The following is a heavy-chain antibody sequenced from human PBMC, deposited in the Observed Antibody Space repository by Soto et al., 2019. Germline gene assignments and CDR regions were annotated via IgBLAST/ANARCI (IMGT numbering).Heavy chain of an antibody. CDR1: GFTFSSYG. J-gene: IGHJ6*02. CDR3: TKDLSHCSGGSCHGMDV. V-gene: IGHV3-30*18. Sequence: QVQLVESGGGVVQPGRSLRLSCAASGFTFSSYGMHWVRQAPGKGLEWVTVISYDGSDKYYADSVKGRFTISRDNSKNTLYVQMNSLRGEDTAVYYCTKDLSHCSGGSCHGMDVWGQGTTVIVSS. CDR2: ISYDGSDK. D-gene: IGHD2-15*01.